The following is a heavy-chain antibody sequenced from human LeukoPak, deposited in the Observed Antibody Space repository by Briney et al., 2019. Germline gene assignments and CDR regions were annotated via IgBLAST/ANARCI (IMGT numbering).Heavy chain of an antibody. J-gene: IGHJ4*02. CDR3: ARGEWSSSPFDY. V-gene: IGHV3-21*01. D-gene: IGHD6-6*01. CDR2: ISTSSIYI. CDR1: GFTFSTYS. Sequence: GGSLRLSCAASGFTFSTYSMNWVRQAPGKGLEWISFISTSSIYIYYADSVKGRFTISRDNARNSLYLQTNSLRAEDTAVYYCARGEWSSSPFDYWGQGTLVTVSS.